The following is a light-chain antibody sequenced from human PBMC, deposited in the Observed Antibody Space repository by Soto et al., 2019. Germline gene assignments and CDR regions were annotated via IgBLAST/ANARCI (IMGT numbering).Light chain of an antibody. Sequence: EIVLTQSPATLSLSPGERANLSCRASQSVSSYLAWYQQKPGQAPRLLIYDASNRATGIPARFSGSGSGTDFTLIISSLEPEDFAVYYCQQRSNWPPWTFGQGTKVEIK. CDR3: QQRSNWPPWT. CDR1: QSVSSY. J-gene: IGKJ1*01. CDR2: DAS. V-gene: IGKV3-11*01.